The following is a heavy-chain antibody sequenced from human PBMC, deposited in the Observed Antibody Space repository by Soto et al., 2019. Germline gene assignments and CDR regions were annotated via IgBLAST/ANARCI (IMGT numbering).Heavy chain of an antibody. J-gene: IGHJ4*02. CDR1: GYTFTSYY. D-gene: IGHD2-15*01. CDR3: ARGSQDIVVVVAATAHPFDY. CDR2: INPSGGST. Sequence: ASVKVSCKASGYTFTSYYMHWVRQAPGQGLEWMGIINPSGGSTSYAQKFQGRVTMTRDTSTSTVYMELSSLRSEDTAVYYCARGSQDIVVVVAATAHPFDYWGQGTLVTVSS. V-gene: IGHV1-46*03.